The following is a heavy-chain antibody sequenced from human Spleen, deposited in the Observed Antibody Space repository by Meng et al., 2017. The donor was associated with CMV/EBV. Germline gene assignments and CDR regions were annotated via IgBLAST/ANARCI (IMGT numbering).Heavy chain of an antibody. CDR1: GYTFTAYY. CDR3: ARDFLAGYYFDY. Sequence: ASVKVSCKASGYTFTAYYMHWVRQAPGQGLEWMGWINPNSGGTKYAQNFQGRVTMTRDTSISTAYMELSRLRSDDTAVYYCARDFLAGYYFDYWGQGTLVTVSS. D-gene: IGHD3-3*01. V-gene: IGHV1-2*02. J-gene: IGHJ4*02. CDR2: INPNSGGT.